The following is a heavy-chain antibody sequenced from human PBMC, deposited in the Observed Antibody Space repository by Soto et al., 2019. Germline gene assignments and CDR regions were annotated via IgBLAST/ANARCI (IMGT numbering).Heavy chain of an antibody. CDR3: ARVGGGLASLGYYGMDV. Sequence: QVQLVQSGAEVKKTGASVKVSCKASGYTFIGYYIHWVRQAPGQGLEWMGWINPNSGGTNYAQRFQGWVTITRDRSISTADREISRLKSNDTAVYYCARVGGGLASLGYYGMDVWGQGTTVTVSS. V-gene: IGHV1-2*04. J-gene: IGHJ6*02. D-gene: IGHD3-10*01. CDR1: GYTFIGYY. CDR2: INPNSGGT.